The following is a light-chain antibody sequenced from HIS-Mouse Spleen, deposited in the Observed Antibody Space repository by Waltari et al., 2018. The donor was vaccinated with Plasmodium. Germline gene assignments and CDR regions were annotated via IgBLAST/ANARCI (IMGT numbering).Light chain of an antibody. CDR1: SSDVGGYNY. CDR2: DVG. V-gene: IGLV2-14*03. Sequence: QSALTQPASVSGSPGQSITISCTGTSSDVGGYNYVSWYQQHPGKPPKLRIYDVGNRPSGVSNRFSGSKSGNTASLTISGLQAEDEADYYCSSYTSSSTLVFGGGTKLTVL. CDR3: SSYTSSSTLV. J-gene: IGLJ2*01.